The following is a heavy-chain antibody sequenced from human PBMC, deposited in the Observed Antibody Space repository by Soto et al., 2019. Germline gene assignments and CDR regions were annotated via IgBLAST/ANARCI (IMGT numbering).Heavy chain of an antibody. J-gene: IGHJ4*02. Sequence: QVHLVQSGAEVKAPGASVRISCATSGNIFNDYEIHWLRQAPGQRLEWMGWINGGNGNTGSPQRFQSRVTMSRDTSARTSYVELRSLSPEDTAVYYCATAISATTFDHWGQGTLATVSP. CDR1: GNIFNDYE. CDR2: INGGNGNT. V-gene: IGHV1-3*01. CDR3: ATAISATTFDH.